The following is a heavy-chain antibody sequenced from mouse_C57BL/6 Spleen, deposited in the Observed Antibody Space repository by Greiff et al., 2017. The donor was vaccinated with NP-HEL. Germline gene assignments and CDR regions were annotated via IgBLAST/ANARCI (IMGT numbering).Heavy chain of an antibody. CDR1: GYTFTDYE. D-gene: IGHD1-1*01. Sequence: VKLMESGAELVRPGASVTLSCKASGYTFTDYEMHWVKQTPVHGLEWIGAIDPETGGTAYNQKFKGKAILTADKSSSTAYMELRSLTSEDSAVYYCTRSYGSSYPQFAYWGQGTLVTVSA. J-gene: IGHJ3*01. CDR3: TRSYGSSYPQFAY. V-gene: IGHV1-15*01. CDR2: IDPETGGT.